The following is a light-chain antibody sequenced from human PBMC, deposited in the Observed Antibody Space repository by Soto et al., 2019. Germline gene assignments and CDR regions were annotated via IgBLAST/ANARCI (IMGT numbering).Light chain of an antibody. CDR2: GAS. V-gene: IGKV3-20*01. J-gene: IGKJ1*01. Sequence: EIVLTQSPGTLSLSPGERATLSCRASQSVSSSYLAWYQQKPGQAPRLLIYGASSRATGIPDRFSGSGSGTDFTLTISNLEPEDFAVYYCQQYGSSPRTFGQGTKVDIK. CDR1: QSVSSSY. CDR3: QQYGSSPRT.